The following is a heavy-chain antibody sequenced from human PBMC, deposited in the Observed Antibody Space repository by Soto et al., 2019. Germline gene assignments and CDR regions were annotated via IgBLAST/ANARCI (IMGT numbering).Heavy chain of an antibody. D-gene: IGHD2-15*01. CDR3: ARYRSGGHPFGFYYYYGMDD. V-gene: IGHV1-18*04. CDR2: ISANDGQT. J-gene: IGHJ6*02. Sequence: QVKLVQSGAEVKMPGASVRVSCEASGYNIVSYGLSWVRQAPGHGLEWLGYISANDGQTEYSQSFKGRLTMTRDTSTSTVYMDLSSLTSDDTAIYYCARYRSGGHPFGFYYYYGMDDWGQGTAVSVFS. CDR1: GYNIVSYG.